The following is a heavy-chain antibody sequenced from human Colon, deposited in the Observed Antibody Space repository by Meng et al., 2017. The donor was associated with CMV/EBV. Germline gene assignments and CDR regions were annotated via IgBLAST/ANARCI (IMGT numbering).Heavy chain of an antibody. CDR2: ISYAGSDK. V-gene: IGHV3-30-3*01. CDR3: VRGRGVLVAAEGMDV. J-gene: IGHJ6*02. CDR1: GFGFYNYA. D-gene: IGHD2-15*01. Sequence: GGSLRLSCEASGFGFYNYAMHWVRQAPGKGLEWVSVISYAGSDKFYADSVKGRFTISRDNAKNSVYLQMDSLRAEDTGLYYCVRGRGVLVAAEGMDVWGQGTTVTVSS.